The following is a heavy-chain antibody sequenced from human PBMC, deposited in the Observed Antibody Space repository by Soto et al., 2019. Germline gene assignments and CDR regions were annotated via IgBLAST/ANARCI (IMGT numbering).Heavy chain of an antibody. V-gene: IGHV1-18*01. D-gene: IGHD6-19*01. Sequence: ASVKASCKAPGYTFTSYGISWVRQAPGQGLEWMGWISAYNGNTNYAQKLQGRVTMTTDTSTSTAYMELRSLRSDDTAVYYCARVARYSSGWPSSGYYGMDVWGQGTTVTVSS. CDR1: GYTFTSYG. J-gene: IGHJ6*02. CDR2: ISAYNGNT. CDR3: ARVARYSSGWPSSGYYGMDV.